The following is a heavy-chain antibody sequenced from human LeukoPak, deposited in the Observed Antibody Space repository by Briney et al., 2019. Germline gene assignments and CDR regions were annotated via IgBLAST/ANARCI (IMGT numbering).Heavy chain of an antibody. CDR1: GYSISSGYY. CDR3: ARVSSWSAAVWFDP. Sequence: SETLSLTCTVSGYSISSGYYWGWIRQPPGKGLEWIGSIYHSGSTYYNPSLKSRVTISVDTSKNQFSLKLSSVTAADTAVYYCARVSSWSAAVWFDPWGQGTLVTVSS. J-gene: IGHJ5*02. CDR2: IYHSGST. V-gene: IGHV4-38-2*02. D-gene: IGHD6-13*01.